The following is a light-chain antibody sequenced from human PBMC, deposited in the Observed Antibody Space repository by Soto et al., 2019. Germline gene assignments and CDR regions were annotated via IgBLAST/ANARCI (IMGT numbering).Light chain of an antibody. Sequence: DIQMTQSPSTLSASVGDRVTITCRASPTISSSLAWYQFKPGKAPKLLIFDATTLQTGVPSRFSGSGFGTEFTLTITGLQPDDFATYYCQQHNDYTAVTFGQGTNLEIK. J-gene: IGKJ2*01. CDR1: PTISSS. CDR2: DAT. CDR3: QQHNDYTAVT. V-gene: IGKV1-5*01.